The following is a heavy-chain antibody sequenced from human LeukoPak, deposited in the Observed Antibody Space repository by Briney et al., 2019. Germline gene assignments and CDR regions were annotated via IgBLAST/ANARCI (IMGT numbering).Heavy chain of an antibody. Sequence: GESLQISCQGSGYSFTSYWIGWVRQMPGKGLEWMGIIYPGDSDTRYSPSFQGQVTISADKSISTAYLQWSSLKASDTAMYYCASLPPPYYYDSSGLYWGQGTLVTVSS. CDR1: GYSFTSYW. D-gene: IGHD3-22*01. J-gene: IGHJ4*02. V-gene: IGHV5-51*01. CDR2: IYPGDSDT. CDR3: ASLPPPYYYDSSGLY.